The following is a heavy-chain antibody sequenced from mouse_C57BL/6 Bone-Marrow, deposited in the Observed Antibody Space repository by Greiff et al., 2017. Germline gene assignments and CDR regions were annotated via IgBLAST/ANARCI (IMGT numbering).Heavy chain of an antibody. D-gene: IGHD1-1*01. Sequence: EVHLVESGGGLVQPGGSLSLSCAASGFTFTDYYMSWVRQPPGKALEWLGFIRNKANGYTTEYSASVKGRFTISRDNSQSILYLQMNALRAEDSATYYCARQTGSSPYWYFDVWGTGTTVTVSS. CDR3: ARQTGSSPYWYFDV. CDR1: GFTFTDYY. CDR2: IRNKANGYTT. V-gene: IGHV7-3*01. J-gene: IGHJ1*03.